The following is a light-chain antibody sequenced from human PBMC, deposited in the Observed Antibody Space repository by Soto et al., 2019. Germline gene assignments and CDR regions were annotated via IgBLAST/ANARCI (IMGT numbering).Light chain of an antibody. CDR2: EVS. CDR1: SSDVGAYDY. CDR3: SSYTTSSTRV. Sequence: QTVVTQPASVSGSPGQSITISCTGTSSDVGAYDYVSWYQQHPDKAPKLMIYEVSYRPSGVSNRFSGSKSVNTATLTISGLQAEDEADYYCSSYTTSSTRVFGTGTKLTVL. V-gene: IGLV2-14*03. J-gene: IGLJ1*01.